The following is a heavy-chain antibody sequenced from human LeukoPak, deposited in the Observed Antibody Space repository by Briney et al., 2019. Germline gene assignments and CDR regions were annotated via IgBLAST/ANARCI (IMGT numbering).Heavy chain of an antibody. CDR1: GFTFSSYG. J-gene: IGHJ4*02. D-gene: IGHD1-26*01. CDR2: ISYDGSNK. CDR3: ARDPTSGSHPHFDA. V-gene: IGHV3-30*03. Sequence: GGSLRLSCAASGFTFSSYGMHWVRQAPGKGLEWVAVISYDGSNKYYADSVKGRFTISRDNSKNTLYLQMNSLRGEDTAIYFCARDPTSGSHPHFDAWGQGIQVSVSS.